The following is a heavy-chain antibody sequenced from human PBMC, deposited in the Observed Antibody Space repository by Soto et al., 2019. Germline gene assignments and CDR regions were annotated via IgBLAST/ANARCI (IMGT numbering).Heavy chain of an antibody. CDR3: AGSYREDYYYYYGMDV. CDR1: GGTFSSYT. Sequence: GASVKVSCKASGGTFSSYTISWVRQAPGQGLEWMGRIIPILGIANYAQKFQGRVTITADKSTSTAYMELSSLRSEDTAVYYCAGSYREDYYYYYGMDVWGQGTTVTVSS. V-gene: IGHV1-69*02. D-gene: IGHD3-10*01. J-gene: IGHJ6*02. CDR2: IIPILGIA.